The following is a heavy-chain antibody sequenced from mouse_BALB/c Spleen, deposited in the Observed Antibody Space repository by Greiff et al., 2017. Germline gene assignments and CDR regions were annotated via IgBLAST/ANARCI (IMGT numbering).Heavy chain of an antibody. CDR3: ARYYRYDAGLYYAMDY. J-gene: IGHJ4*01. Sequence: QVHVKQSGAELVRPGVSVKISCKGSGYTFTDYAMHWVKQSHAKSLEWIGVISTYYGDASYNQKFKGKATMTVDKSSSTAYMELARLTSEDSAIYYCARYYRYDAGLYYAMDYWGQGTSVTVSS. D-gene: IGHD2-14*01. CDR2: ISTYYGDA. V-gene: IGHV1S137*01. CDR1: GYTFTDYA.